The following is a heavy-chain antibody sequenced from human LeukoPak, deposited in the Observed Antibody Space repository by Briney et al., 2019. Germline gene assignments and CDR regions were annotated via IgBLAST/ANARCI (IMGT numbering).Heavy chain of an antibody. D-gene: IGHD1-20*01. CDR2: IDRSGST. J-gene: IGHJ6*02. CDR3: ASIITGTFYGMDV. CDR1: GGSFSGYY. Sequence: SETLSLTCAVYGGSFSGYYWSWIRQPPGKGLEWIGEIDRSGSTNYNPSLKSRVTISVDTSKNQFSLKLSSVTAADTAVYYCASIITGTFYGMDVWGQGTTVTVSS. V-gene: IGHV4-34*01.